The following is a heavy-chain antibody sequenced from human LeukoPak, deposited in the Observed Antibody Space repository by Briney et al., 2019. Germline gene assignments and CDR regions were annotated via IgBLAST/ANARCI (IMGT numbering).Heavy chain of an antibody. CDR3: AREAYCTNGVCYKGRLNWFDP. V-gene: IGHV4-59*01. D-gene: IGHD2-8*01. J-gene: IGHJ5*02. Sequence: PSETLSLTCTVSGGSISSYYWSRIRQPPGKGLEWIGYIYYSGSTNYNPSLKSRVTISVDTSKNQFSLKLSSVTAADTAVYYCAREAYCTNGVCYKGRLNWFDPWGQGILVTVSS. CDR2: IYYSGST. CDR1: GGSISSYY.